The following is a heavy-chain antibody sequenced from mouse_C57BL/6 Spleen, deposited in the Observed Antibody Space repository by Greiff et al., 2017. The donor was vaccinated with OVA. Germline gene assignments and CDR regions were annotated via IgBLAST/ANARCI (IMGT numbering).Heavy chain of an antibody. V-gene: IGHV1-69*01. J-gene: IGHJ2*01. CDR1: GYTFTSYW. CDR3: ARGDIYYGNYDY. CDR2: IDPSDSYT. Sequence: QVQLQQPGAELVMPGASVKLSCKASGYTFTSYWMHWVKQSPGQGLEWIGEIDPSDSYTNYNQKFKGKSTLTVDKSSSTAYMQLSSLTSEDSAVYYCARGDIYYGNYDYWGQGTTLTVSS. D-gene: IGHD2-1*01.